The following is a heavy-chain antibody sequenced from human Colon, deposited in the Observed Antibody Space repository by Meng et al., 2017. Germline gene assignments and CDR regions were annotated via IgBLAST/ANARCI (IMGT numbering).Heavy chain of an antibody. Sequence: VQLQEPGPGLVKPSGTLSLTCAVSGTSISRSNWWTWVRQAPGKGLEWIGEIYHIGSTNYNPSLKSRVTILVDESKNEFSLKLTSVTAADTAVYYCARENDSGNSYDHWGRGTLVTVSS. CDR3: ARENDSGNSYDH. V-gene: IGHV4-4*02. CDR1: GTSISRSNW. CDR2: IYHIGST. D-gene: IGHD3-10*01. J-gene: IGHJ4*02.